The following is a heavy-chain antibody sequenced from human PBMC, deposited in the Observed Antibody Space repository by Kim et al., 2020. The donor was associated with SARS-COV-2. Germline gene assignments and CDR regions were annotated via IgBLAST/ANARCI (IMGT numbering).Heavy chain of an antibody. D-gene: IGHD3-3*01. CDR3: ARDRGDFNALDI. V-gene: IGHV1-18*01. Sequence: NSGQRFLGRVTMTRDTSTSTAYMELRNLRYDDTAVYYCARDRGDFNALDIWGQGTMVTVSS. J-gene: IGHJ3*02.